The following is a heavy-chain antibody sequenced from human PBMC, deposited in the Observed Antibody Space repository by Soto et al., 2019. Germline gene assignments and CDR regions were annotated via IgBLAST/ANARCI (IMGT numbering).Heavy chain of an antibody. J-gene: IGHJ4*02. V-gene: IGHV3-33*01. CDR3: ARDKYYDSRQVFDY. D-gene: IGHD3-22*01. CDR2: IWYDGSNK. Sequence: GGSLRLSCAASGFTFSSYGMHWVRQAPGKGLEWVAVIWYDGSNKYYADSVKGRFTISRDNSKNTLYLQMNSLRAEDTAVYYCARDKYYDSRQVFDYWGQGTLVTVSS. CDR1: GFTFSSYG.